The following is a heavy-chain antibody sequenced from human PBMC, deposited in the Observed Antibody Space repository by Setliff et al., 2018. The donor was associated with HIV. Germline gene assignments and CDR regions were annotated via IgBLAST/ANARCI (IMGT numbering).Heavy chain of an antibody. D-gene: IGHD6-19*01. Sequence: GGSLRLSCAASGFAFSTYAMGRVRQAPGKGLEWVSAISDSGGGTYYADSVKGRFTVSRDNSKYTLYLQMNSLRVEDTAVYYCAKDKGSSGWSAWGQGTLVTVSS. V-gene: IGHV3-23*01. CDR3: AKDKGSSGWSA. J-gene: IGHJ5*02. CDR2: ISDSGGGT. CDR1: GFAFSTYA.